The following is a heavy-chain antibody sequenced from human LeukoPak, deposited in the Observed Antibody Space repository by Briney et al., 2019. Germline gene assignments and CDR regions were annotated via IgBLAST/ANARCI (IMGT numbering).Heavy chain of an antibody. Sequence: GASVKVSCKASGGTFSSYAISWVRQAPGQGLEGMGRIIPILGIANYAQKFQGRVTITADKSTSTAYMELSSLRSEDTAVYYCARLGGRPNWFDPWGQGTLVTVSS. J-gene: IGHJ5*02. V-gene: IGHV1-69*04. CDR1: GGTFSSYA. D-gene: IGHD1-26*01. CDR3: ARLGGRPNWFDP. CDR2: IIPILGIA.